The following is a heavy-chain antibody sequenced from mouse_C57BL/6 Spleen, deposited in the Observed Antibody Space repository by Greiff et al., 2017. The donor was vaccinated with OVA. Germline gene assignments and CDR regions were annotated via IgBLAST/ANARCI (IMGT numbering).Heavy chain of an antibody. CDR1: GYTFTSYW. V-gene: IGHV1-72*01. D-gene: IGHD1-1*01. CDR2: IDPNSGGT. CDR3: ARNYYGSIWYFDV. J-gene: IGHJ1*03. Sequence: QVQLQQPGAELVKPGASMKLSCKASGYTFTSYWMHWVKQRPGRGLEWIGRIDPNSGGTKYNEKFKSKATLTVDKPSSTAYMQLSSLTSEDSAVYYCARNYYGSIWYFDVWGTGTTVTVSS.